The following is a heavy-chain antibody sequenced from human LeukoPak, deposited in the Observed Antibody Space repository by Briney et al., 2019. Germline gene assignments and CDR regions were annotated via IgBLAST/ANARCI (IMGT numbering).Heavy chain of an antibody. V-gene: IGHV1-8*01. CDR3: AREYCSGGSCYRHDAFDI. J-gene: IGHJ3*02. CDR1: GYTFTSYD. CDR2: MNPNSGNT. D-gene: IGHD2-15*01. Sequence: ASVKVSCKASGYTFTSYDINWVRQATGQGLEWMGWMNPNSGNTGYAQKFQGRVTMTRNTSISTAYMELSSLRSEDTAVYYCAREYCSGGSCYRHDAFDIWGQGTMVTVSS.